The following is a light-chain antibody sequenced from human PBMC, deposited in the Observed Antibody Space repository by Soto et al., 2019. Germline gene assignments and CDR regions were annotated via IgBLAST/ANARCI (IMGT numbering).Light chain of an antibody. Sequence: DIQMTQSPSTLSASVGDRVTITCRASQYISSWLAWYQQKPGKAPKLLIYKASSLESGVPSRFSGSGSGTEFTITISSLQPDDFATYYCQKYNSQRTFGQGTKVEIK. CDR3: QKYNSQRT. V-gene: IGKV1-5*03. CDR2: KAS. J-gene: IGKJ1*01. CDR1: QYISSW.